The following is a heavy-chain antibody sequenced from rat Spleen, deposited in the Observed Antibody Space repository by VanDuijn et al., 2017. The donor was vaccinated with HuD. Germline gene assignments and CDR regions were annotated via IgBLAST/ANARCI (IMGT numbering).Heavy chain of an antibody. CDR1: GFSLTSNG. J-gene: IGHJ2*01. Sequence: QVQLKESGPGLVQPSQTLSLTCTVSGFSLTSNGVSWIRQPPGKGLEWIAALSSGGSTYYNSPLKSRLSISRDTSMSQVFLKMNSLQTEDTAICFCSRATEGTLCDYWGEGVMVTVSS. D-gene: IGHD1-11*01. CDR2: LSSGGST. V-gene: IGHV2S12*01. CDR3: SRATEGTLCDY.